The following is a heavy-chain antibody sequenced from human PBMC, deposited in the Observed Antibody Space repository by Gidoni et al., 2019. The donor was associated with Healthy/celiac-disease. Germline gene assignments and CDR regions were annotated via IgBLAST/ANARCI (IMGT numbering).Heavy chain of an antibody. J-gene: IGHJ6*02. D-gene: IGHD2-2*01. CDR1: AGTFSSYA. Sequence: QVQLVQSGAEVKKPGSSVKVSCKASAGTFSSYAISWLRQAPGQGLEWMGRIIPILGIANYAQKFQGRVTITADKSTSTAYMELSSLRSEDTAVYYCARYSCSSTSCYENYYYYGMDVWGQGTTVTVSS. CDR2: IIPILGIA. CDR3: ARYSCSSTSCYENYYYYGMDV. V-gene: IGHV1-69*04.